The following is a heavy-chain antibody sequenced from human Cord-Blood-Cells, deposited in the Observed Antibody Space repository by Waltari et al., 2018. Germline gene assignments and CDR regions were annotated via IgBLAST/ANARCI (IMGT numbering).Heavy chain of an antibody. CDR1: GFTFSRYR. CDR2: ISSSSSYI. Sequence: EVQLVESGGGLVKPGGPLRLPCAASGFTFSRYRMNLVRQAPGKGLELVSAISSSSSYIYYADSVKGRFTISRDNAKNSLYLQMNSLRAEDTAVYYCARDHSPGGMDVWGQGTTVTVSS. D-gene: IGHD1-26*01. V-gene: IGHV3-21*01. CDR3: ARDHSPGGMDV. J-gene: IGHJ6*02.